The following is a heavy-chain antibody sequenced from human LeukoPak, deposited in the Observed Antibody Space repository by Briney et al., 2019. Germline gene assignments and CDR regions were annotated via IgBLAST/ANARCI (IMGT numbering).Heavy chain of an antibody. CDR1: GYTFIGYY. CDR3: ARGPYRITIFGVVTNMHDAFDI. Sequence: GASVKVSCKASGYTFIGYYIHWIRQAPGQGLEWMGGIIPIFGTANYAQKFQGRVTITADESTSTAYMELSSLRSEDTAVYYCARGPYRITIFGVVTNMHDAFDIWDQGTMVTVSS. J-gene: IGHJ3*02. V-gene: IGHV1-69*13. D-gene: IGHD3-3*01. CDR2: IIPIFGTA.